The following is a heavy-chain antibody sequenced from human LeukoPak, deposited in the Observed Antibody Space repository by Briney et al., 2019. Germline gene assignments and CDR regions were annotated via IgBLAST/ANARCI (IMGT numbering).Heavy chain of an antibody. CDR1: GYTVTRYY. CDR3: ARDAGLVRFSPPYYFDY. Sequence: GASVKVSCKASGYTVTRYYMHWVRQAPGQGGEWMGGINPNRVGTNYAQKFHGRVTMTRDTSISTAYMDLSTLRSDDTAVYYCARDAGLVRFSPPYYFDYWGQGTLVTVSS. CDR2: INPNRVGT. J-gene: IGHJ4*02. V-gene: IGHV1-2*02. D-gene: IGHD3-3*01.